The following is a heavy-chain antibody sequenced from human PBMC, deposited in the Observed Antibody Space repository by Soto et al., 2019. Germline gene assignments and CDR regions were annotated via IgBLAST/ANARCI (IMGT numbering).Heavy chain of an antibody. D-gene: IGHD3-3*01. V-gene: IGHV3-30-3*01. CDR1: GFTFSSYA. J-gene: IGHJ4*02. CDR2: ISYDGSNK. Sequence: QVQLVESGGGVVQPGRSLRLSYAASGFTFSSYAMHWVRQAPGKGLAWVAVISYDGSNKYYADSVKGRFTISRDNSKNTLYLQLNSLRAEDTAVYYCARDKRDLRFLEWSYYFDYWGQGTLVTVSS. CDR3: ARDKRDLRFLEWSYYFDY.